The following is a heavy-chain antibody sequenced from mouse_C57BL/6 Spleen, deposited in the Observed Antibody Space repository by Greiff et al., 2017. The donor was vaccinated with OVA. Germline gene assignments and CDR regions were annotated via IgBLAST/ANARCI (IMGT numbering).Heavy chain of an antibody. J-gene: IGHJ4*01. CDR1: GFTFTDYY. CDR3: ARSIYDGYWGNAMDY. V-gene: IGHV7-3*01. Sequence: EVKLVESGGGLVQPGGSLSLSCAASGFTFTDYYMSWVRQPPGKALEWLGFIRNKANGYTTEYSASVKGRFTISRDNSQSSLYLQMNALRAEDSATYYCARSIYDGYWGNAMDYWGQGTSVTVSS. D-gene: IGHD2-3*01. CDR2: IRNKANGYTT.